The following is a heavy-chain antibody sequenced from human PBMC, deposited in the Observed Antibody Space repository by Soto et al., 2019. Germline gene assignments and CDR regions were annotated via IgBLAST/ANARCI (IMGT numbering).Heavy chain of an antibody. J-gene: IGHJ4*02. CDR3: ARLERSADY. CDR1: GGSISSNS. Sequence: QVQLVQSGPEVKKPGSTVRVACKTSGGSISSNSLSWVRQAPGQGLEWMGRFIPVVGVVKYAQKFKGRVTISADTVTNTAYMELKSLGSDDTAVYYCARLERSADYWCQGTLVTVSS. D-gene: IGHD3-3*01. CDR2: FIPVVGVV. V-gene: IGHV1-69*04.